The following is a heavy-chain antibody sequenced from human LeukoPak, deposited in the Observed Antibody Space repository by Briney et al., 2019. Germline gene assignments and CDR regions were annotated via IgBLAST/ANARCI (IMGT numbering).Heavy chain of an antibody. D-gene: IGHD5-18*01. CDR2: ISYDGSNK. J-gene: IGHJ4*02. V-gene: IGHV3-30-3*02. CDR1: GFTFSSCA. CDR3: AKIGGYSYGFDSPFDY. Sequence: GGSLRLSCAASGFTFSSCAMHWVRQAPGKGLEWVAVISYDGSNKYYADSVKGRFTISRDNSKNTLYLQMNSLRAEDTAVYYCAKIGGYSYGFDSPFDYWGQGTLVTVSS.